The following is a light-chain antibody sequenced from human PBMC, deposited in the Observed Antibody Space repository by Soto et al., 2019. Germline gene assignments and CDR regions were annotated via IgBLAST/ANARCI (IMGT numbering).Light chain of an antibody. CDR1: QSVSSSY. CDR3: PQYGSSLWT. J-gene: IGKJ1*01. CDR2: GAS. V-gene: IGKV3-20*01. Sequence: VLSMSPGTVSLSPRERATLSCRASQSVSSSYLAWYQQKPGQAPRLLIYGASSRATGIPDRFSGSGSGTDFTLAISRLEPEDFAVYYCPQYGSSLWTFGQGTMVDIK.